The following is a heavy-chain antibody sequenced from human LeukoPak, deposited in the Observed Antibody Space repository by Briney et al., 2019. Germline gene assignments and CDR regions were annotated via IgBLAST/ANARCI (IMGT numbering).Heavy chain of an antibody. V-gene: IGHV1-46*01. CDR1: GYTFTSYY. J-gene: IGHJ5*02. Sequence: ASVKVSCKASGYTFTSYYMHWVRQAPGQGLEWMGIINPSGGSTSYAQKFQGRVTMTRDTSTSTVYMELSSLRSEDTAVYYCARGRYSGYDWGKNWFDPWGHGTLVTVSS. CDR2: INPSGGST. CDR3: ARGRYSGYDWGKNWFDP. D-gene: IGHD5-12*01.